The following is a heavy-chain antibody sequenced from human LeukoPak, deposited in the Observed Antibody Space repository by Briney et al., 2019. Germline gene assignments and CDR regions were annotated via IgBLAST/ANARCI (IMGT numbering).Heavy chain of an antibody. V-gene: IGHV4-39*07. CDR1: GGSISSSSYY. D-gene: IGHD7-27*01. CDR3: ATRKLGNDY. CDR2: IYYSGST. J-gene: IGHJ4*02. Sequence: SETLSLTCTVSGGSISSSSYYWGWIRQPPGKGLEWIGSIYYSGSTYYNPSLKSRVTISVERPKNQFSLKLSSVTAADTAVYYCATRKLGNDYWGQGTLVTVSS.